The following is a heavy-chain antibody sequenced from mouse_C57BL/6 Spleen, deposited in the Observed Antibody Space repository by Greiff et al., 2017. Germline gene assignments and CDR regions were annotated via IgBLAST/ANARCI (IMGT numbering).Heavy chain of an antibody. Sequence: QVQLQQSGAELVKPGASVKLSCKASGYTFTEYTIHWVKQRSGQGLEWSGWFYPGSGSIKYNEKFKDKATLTTDKSSSTVYMERSRVTSEDAAVYFCERHEDDYYAMDYWGQGTSVTVSS. CDR1: GYTFTEYT. CDR2: FYPGSGSI. V-gene: IGHV1-62-2*01. CDR3: ERHEDDYYAMDY. J-gene: IGHJ4*01.